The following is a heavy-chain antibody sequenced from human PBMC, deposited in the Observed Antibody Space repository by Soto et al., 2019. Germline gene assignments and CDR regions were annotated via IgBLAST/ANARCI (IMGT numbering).Heavy chain of an antibody. CDR3: ARRQRPPPTREAANARGGMDV. Sequence: QVQLVESGGGGVQPGRSLRLSCAASGFTFNPYGMHWVRQAPGKGLEWLAVIWNDGSNRSYANSVKGRFTISRDNSKNTLYLQKSSLRAEDTAVYYWARRQRPPPTREAANARGGMDVWGQGTTVTVSS. CDR1: GFTFNPYG. CDR2: IWNDGSNR. J-gene: IGHJ6*02. V-gene: IGHV3-33*01. D-gene: IGHD6-13*01.